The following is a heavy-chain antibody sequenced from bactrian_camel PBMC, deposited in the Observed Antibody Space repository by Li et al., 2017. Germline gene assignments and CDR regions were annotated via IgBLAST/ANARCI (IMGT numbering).Heavy chain of an antibody. Sequence: SGGRLVQPGGSLRLSCAASGFTLSRYWMSWVRQAPGQEREGVAAIDTGDGSTYYLNSVEGRFTISHDNAKNALYLQVNSLKPEDTAIYYCAADRRAGGSWRTAADFRAWGQGTQVTVS. CDR3: AADRRAGGSWRTAADFRA. D-gene: IGHD6*01. CDR1: GFTLSRYW. CDR2: IDTGDGST. V-gene: IGHV3S1*01. J-gene: IGHJ6*01.